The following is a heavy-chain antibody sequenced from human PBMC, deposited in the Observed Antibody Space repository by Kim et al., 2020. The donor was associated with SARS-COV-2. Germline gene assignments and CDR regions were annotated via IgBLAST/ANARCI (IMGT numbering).Heavy chain of an antibody. J-gene: IGHJ4*01. CDR2: INHSGST. CDR1: GGSFSGYY. V-gene: IGHV4-34*01. D-gene: IGHD3-10*01. Sequence: SETLSLTCAVYGGSFSGYYWSWIRQPPGKGLEWIGEINHSGSTNYNPSLKSRVTITVDTSKNQFLLKLSSVTAADTAVYYCAREYGGSGSCGGGRVDYWG. CDR3: AREYGGSGSCGGGRVDY.